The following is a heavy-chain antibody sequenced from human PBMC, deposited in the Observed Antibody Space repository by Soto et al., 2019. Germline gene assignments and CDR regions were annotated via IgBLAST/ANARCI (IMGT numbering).Heavy chain of an antibody. CDR1: GGSVSSGDYY. CDR2: IYYSGST. D-gene: IGHD6-6*01. Sequence: SETLSLTCTVSGGSVSSGDYYWSWIRQPPGKGLEWIGYIYYSGSTYYSPSLKSRVTISVDTSKNQFSLKLSSVTAADTAVYYCARERPDGARLDPWGQGTLVTVSS. CDR3: ARERPDGARLDP. J-gene: IGHJ5*02. V-gene: IGHV4-30-4*01.